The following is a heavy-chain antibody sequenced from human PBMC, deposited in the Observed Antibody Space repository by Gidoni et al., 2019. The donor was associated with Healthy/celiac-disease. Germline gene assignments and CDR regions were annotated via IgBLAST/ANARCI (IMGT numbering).Heavy chain of an antibody. J-gene: IGHJ4*02. Sequence: EVQLVESGGGLVQPGGSLRLSCAASGFTFSSYAMSWVRQAPGKGLEWVSAISGSGGSTYYADSVKGRFTISRDNSKNTLYLQMNSLRAEDTAVYYCAKDGIVVVVAAQAGFDYWGQGTLVTVSS. D-gene: IGHD2-15*01. CDR3: AKDGIVVVVAAQAGFDY. V-gene: IGHV3-23*04. CDR1: GFTFSSYA. CDR2: ISGSGGST.